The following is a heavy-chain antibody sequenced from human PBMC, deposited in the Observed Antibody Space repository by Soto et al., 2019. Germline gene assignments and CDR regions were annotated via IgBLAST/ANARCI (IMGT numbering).Heavy chain of an antibody. J-gene: IGHJ6*02. Sequence: SETLSLTCTVSGGSISSISNHYCSWIRQPPGKGLEWIGYISYSGCTSYNPSLKSRVIISVDTSKNQVSLNLASVTAADTALYYCAKDCYGSGSGACYDGMDVWGQGTTVTVSS. V-gene: IGHV4-61*01. D-gene: IGHD3-10*01. CDR3: AKDCYGSGSGACYDGMDV. CDR1: GGSISSISNHY. CDR2: ISYSGCT.